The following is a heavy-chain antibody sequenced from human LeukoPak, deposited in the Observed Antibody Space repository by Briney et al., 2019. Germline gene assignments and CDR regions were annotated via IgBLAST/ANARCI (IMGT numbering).Heavy chain of an antibody. V-gene: IGHV4-31*03. J-gene: IGHJ1*01. CDR1: GGSISSGGYY. Sequence: PSETLSLTCTVSGGSISSGGYYWNWIRQHPGKGLEWIGYIYYNGNTYYNPSLKSRVNISLDTSKNQFSLNLSSVTAADTAVYHCARGGVRLADFQHWGQGTLVIVSS. CDR3: ARGGVRLADFQH. CDR2: IYYNGNT. D-gene: IGHD1-26*01.